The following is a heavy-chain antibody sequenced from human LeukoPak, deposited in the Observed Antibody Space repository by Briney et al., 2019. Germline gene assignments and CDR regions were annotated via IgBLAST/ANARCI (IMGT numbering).Heavy chain of an antibody. D-gene: IGHD4-17*01. CDR2: ISYIGTT. V-gene: IGHV4-59*11. CDR1: GGSISTHY. J-gene: IGHJ3*02. Sequence: ASETLSLTCTVSGGSISTHYWTWIRQPPGKGLEWIGYISYIGTTNYNPSLKSRVSISVDTSKTYISLKLSSVTAADTAVYYCARDQTTVTKGFDIWGQGTTVTVSS. CDR3: ARDQTTVTKGFDI.